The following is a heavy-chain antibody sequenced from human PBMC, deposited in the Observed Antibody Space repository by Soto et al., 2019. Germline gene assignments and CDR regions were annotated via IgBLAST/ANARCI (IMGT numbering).Heavy chain of an antibody. D-gene: IGHD3-3*01. Sequence: SETLSLTCTVSGGSINSYYWSWIRQPPGKGQERIGYIYYSGSTNYNPSLKSRVTISVDTSKNQFSLKLSSVTAADTAVYYCANLHGGLEWLLSEDYYYYYMDVWGKGTTVTVSS. CDR3: ANLHGGLEWLLSEDYYYYYMDV. CDR1: GGSINSYY. J-gene: IGHJ6*03. CDR2: IYYSGST. V-gene: IGHV4-59*01.